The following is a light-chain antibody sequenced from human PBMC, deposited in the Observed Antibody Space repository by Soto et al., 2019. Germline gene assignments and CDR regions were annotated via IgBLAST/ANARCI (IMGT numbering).Light chain of an antibody. J-gene: IGLJ2*01. Sequence: QSALTQPRSVSGSPGQSVTISCTGTSSDVGGYNYVSWYQQHPGKAPKLMIYDVSKRPSGVPDRFSGSKSGNTASLTISGLQAEDEAGYYCCSYAGSRVVFGGGTKLTVL. CDR3: CSYAGSRVV. V-gene: IGLV2-11*01. CDR1: SSDVGGYNY. CDR2: DVS.